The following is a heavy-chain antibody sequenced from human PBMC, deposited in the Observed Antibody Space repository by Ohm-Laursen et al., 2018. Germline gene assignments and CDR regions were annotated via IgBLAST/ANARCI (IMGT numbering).Heavy chain of an antibody. Sequence: SDTLSLTCTVSGGSISSSSFYWAWIRQPPGKGLEWIGTINYSGSTYNNPSLKSRVTISVDTSKNQFSLKLTSVTAADTALYYCARGLWWFDPWGQGTLVTVSS. CDR2: INYSGST. CDR3: ARGLWWFDP. J-gene: IGHJ5*02. CDR1: GGSISSSSFY. V-gene: IGHV4-39*01.